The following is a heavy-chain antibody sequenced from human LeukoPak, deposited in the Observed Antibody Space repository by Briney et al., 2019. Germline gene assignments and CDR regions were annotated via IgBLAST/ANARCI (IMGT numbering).Heavy chain of an antibody. CDR3: ARDLELERNRWNYFES. J-gene: IGHJ4*02. Sequence: PSETLSLTCTVSGDSISSFWWNWIRQPPGKGLEWIGCIHYSGSTKYNPSLKSRVAISVDTSKNQFSLKLTSVTAADTAVYYCARDLELERNRWNYFESWGQETLVTVSS. D-gene: IGHD1-1*01. CDR2: IHYSGST. CDR1: GDSISSFW. V-gene: IGHV4-59*01.